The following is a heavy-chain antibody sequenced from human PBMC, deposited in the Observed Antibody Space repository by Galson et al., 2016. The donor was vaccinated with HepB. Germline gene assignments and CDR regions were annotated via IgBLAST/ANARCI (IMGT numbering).Heavy chain of an antibody. CDR3: ARVDGDYAAFDI. V-gene: IGHV3-21*01. CDR1: GFTFNNYP. Sequence: SLRLSCAASGFTFNNYPMNWVRQAPGKGLEWVSHISTSSNYIYYADSVKGRFTISRDYAKNSSYLQMNSLRVEDTAVYYCARVDGDYAAFDIWGQGTMVTVSS. J-gene: IGHJ3*02. CDR2: ISTSSNYI. D-gene: IGHD4-17*01.